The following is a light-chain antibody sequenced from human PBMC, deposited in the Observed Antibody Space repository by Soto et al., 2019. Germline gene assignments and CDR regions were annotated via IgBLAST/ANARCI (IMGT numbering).Light chain of an antibody. Sequence: EIVLTQSPCTLSLSPGERATLSCRASQSVSSSYLAWYQQKPGQAPRLLIYGASSRATGLPDRFSGSGSGTDFTLTISRLEPEDFAVYYCQQYGSSPWTFGQGTKVEIK. CDR2: GAS. V-gene: IGKV3-20*01. CDR3: QQYGSSPWT. CDR1: QSVSSSY. J-gene: IGKJ1*01.